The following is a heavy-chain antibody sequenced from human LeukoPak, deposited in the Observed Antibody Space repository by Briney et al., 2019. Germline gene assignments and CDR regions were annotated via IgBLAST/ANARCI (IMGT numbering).Heavy chain of an antibody. D-gene: IGHD3-22*01. CDR2: ISGSGDST. CDR1: GFTFSSYA. Sequence: PGGSLRLSCAVSGFTFSSYAMSWVRQAPGKGLEWVSGISGSGDSTYYADSVKGRFTISRDNSKNTLYLQMNSLRAEDTAVYYCAKKSYYYDSTGYYDYWGQGTLVTVSS. V-gene: IGHV3-23*01. CDR3: AKKSYYYDSTGYYDY. J-gene: IGHJ4*02.